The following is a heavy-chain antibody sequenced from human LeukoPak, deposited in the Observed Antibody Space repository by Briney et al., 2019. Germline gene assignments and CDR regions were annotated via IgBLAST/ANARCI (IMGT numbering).Heavy chain of an antibody. V-gene: IGHV1-69*13. CDR2: IIPIFGTA. CDR1: GGTFSSYA. D-gene: IGHD5-18*01. J-gene: IGHJ4*02. Sequence: EASVKVSCKASGGTFSSYAISWVRQAPGQGLEWMGGIIPIFGTANYAQKFQGRVTITADESTSTAYMELSSLRSEDTAVYYCARVEDGYSYGATFDYWGQGTLVTVSS. CDR3: ARVEDGYSYGATFDY.